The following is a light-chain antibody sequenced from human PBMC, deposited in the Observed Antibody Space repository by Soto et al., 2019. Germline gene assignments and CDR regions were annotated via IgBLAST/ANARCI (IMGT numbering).Light chain of an antibody. CDR3: FANAGRSTWV. CDR1: DSDVGSYKL. Sequence: QSVLTQPASMSGSPGQSINISCTGTDSDVGSYKLVSWYQQFPGKAPRLMMSETSKRFSGTSDRFSGSKSGNTASLTISGLRAEDEADYYCFANAGRSTWVFGGGTKLTVL. V-gene: IGLV2-23*01. J-gene: IGLJ3*02. CDR2: ETS.